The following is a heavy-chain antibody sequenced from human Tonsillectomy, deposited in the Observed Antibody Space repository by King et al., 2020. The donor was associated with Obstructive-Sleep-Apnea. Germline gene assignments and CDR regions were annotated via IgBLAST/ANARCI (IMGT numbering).Heavy chain of an antibody. D-gene: IGHD3-10*01. V-gene: IGHV3-21*01. J-gene: IGHJ5*02. CDR3: TSALGSRALRDNWFDL. CDR1: GFIFSDYD. CDR2: ITTISHYI. Sequence: VQLVESGGGLVKPGGSLRLSCAASGFIFSDYDMNWVRRAPGKGLEWVSSITTISHYIYYADSVKRRFTISRDNANNLVYLQMSSLRAEDTAMYYCTSALGSRALRDNWFDLWGQGTRVTVSS.